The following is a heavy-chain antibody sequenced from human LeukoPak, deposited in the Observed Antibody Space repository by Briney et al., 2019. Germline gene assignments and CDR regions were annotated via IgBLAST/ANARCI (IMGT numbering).Heavy chain of an antibody. J-gene: IGHJ4*02. CDR3: AKGVKVAGMTYYFDY. D-gene: IGHD6-19*01. CDR2: ISYDGSNK. V-gene: IGHV3-30*18. CDR1: GFTFSSYG. Sequence: PGGSLRLSCAASGFTFSSYGMHWVRQAPGKGLEWVAVISYDGSNKYYADSVKGRFTISRDNSKNTLYLQMNSLRAEDTAVYYCAKGVKVAGMTYYFDYWGQGTLVTVSS.